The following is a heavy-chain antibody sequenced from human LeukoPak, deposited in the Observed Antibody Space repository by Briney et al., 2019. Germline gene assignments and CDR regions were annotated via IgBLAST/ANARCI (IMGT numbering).Heavy chain of an antibody. J-gene: IGHJ4*02. CDR1: GGSISRYY. D-gene: IGHD3-10*01. Sequence: SETLSLTCTVSGGSISRYYWSWIRQPAGKGLEWIGRIYTSGSTNYNPPLKSRVTMSVDTSKNQFSLKLSSVTAADTAVYYCARDNYGSGSCDYWGQGTLVTVSS. CDR2: IYTSGST. CDR3: ARDNYGSGSCDY. V-gene: IGHV4-4*07.